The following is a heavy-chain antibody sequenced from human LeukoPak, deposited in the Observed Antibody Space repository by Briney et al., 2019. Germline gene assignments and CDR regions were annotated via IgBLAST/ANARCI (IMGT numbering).Heavy chain of an antibody. CDR2: INPNSGGT. CDR1: GYTFTGYY. CDR3: TYSSSWSGRYDY. Sequence: GASVKVSCKASGYTFTGYYTHWVRQAPGQGIEWMGWINPNSGGTNYAQKFQGRVTMTRDTSISTAYMELSRLRSDDTAVYYCTYSSSWSGRYDYWGQGTLVTASS. J-gene: IGHJ4*02. V-gene: IGHV1-2*02. D-gene: IGHD6-13*01.